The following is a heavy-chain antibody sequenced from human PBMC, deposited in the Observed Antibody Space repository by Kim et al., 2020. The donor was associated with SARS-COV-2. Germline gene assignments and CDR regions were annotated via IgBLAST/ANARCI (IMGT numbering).Heavy chain of an antibody. Sequence: SETLSLNCSVSGDSTSSGYWSWIRHPPGKALEWVGYVFYRGSTNYNPSLQGRASISVDASNNQFSLRLTSVTAADTAVYYCARGGSYFDHWGQGALVAVS. CDR2: VFYRGST. CDR1: GDSTSSGY. CDR3: ARGGSYFDH. D-gene: IGHD3-16*01. V-gene: IGHV4-59*08. J-gene: IGHJ4*02.